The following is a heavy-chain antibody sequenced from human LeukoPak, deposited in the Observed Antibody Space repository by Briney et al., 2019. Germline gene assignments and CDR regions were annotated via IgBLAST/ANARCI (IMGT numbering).Heavy chain of an antibody. CDR2: LWYDGSNK. CDR1: GFTFSSYG. J-gene: IGHJ6*03. D-gene: IGHD6-13*01. CDR3: ARGAAAGLSFGYMDV. V-gene: IGHV3-33*01. Sequence: GRSLRLSCAASGFTFSSYGMHWVRQAPGHGLEWVAVLWYDGSNKYYADSVKGRFTISRDNSKNTLYLQMNSLRAEDTAVYYCARGAAAGLSFGYMDVWGKGTTVTVSS.